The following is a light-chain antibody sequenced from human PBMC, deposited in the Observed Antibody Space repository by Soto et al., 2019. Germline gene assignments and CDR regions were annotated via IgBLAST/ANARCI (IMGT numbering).Light chain of an antibody. CDR2: GAS. CDR1: QSVSSSY. CDR3: QQYGSSIFT. V-gene: IGKV3-20*01. Sequence: EIVLTQSPGTLSLSPGERATLSCRARQSVSSSYLAWYQQKPGQAPRLLIYGASGRATGIPDRFSGSGSGTDFTLTISRLEPEDFAVYYCQQYGSSIFTFGPGTKVDIK. J-gene: IGKJ3*01.